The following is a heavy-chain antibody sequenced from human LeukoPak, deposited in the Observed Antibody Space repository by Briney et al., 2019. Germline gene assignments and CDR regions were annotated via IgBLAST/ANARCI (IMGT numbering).Heavy chain of an antibody. CDR3: ARDPFGDFWSGPPYGMDV. CDR1: GYTFTSYG. J-gene: IGHJ6*02. D-gene: IGHD3-3*01. V-gene: IGHV1-18*01. CDR2: ISAYNGNT. Sequence: ASVKVSYKASGYTFTSYGISWVRQAPGQGLEWMGWISAYNGNTNYAQKLQGRVTMTTDTSTSTAYMELRSLRSDDTAVYYCARDPFGDFWSGPPYGMDVWGQGTTVTVSS.